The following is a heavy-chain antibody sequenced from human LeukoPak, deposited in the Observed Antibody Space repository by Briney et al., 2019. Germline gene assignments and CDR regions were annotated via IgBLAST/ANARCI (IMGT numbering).Heavy chain of an antibody. Sequence: ASVKVSCKASGYTFTGDDMHWVRQAPGQGLEWMGWINPNSGGTNYAQKFQGRVTMTRDTSISTAYMELSRLRSDDTAVYYCARFGDYGDYYYYYMDVWGKGTTVPVSS. V-gene: IGHV1-2*02. CDR1: GYTFTGDD. J-gene: IGHJ6*03. CDR2: INPNSGGT. CDR3: ARFGDYGDYYYYYMDV. D-gene: IGHD4-17*01.